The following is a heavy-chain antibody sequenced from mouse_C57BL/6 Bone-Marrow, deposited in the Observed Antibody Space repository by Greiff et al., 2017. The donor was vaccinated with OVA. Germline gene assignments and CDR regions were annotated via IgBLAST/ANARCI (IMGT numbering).Heavy chain of an antibody. D-gene: IGHD2-4*01. J-gene: IGHJ1*03. CDR3: TRCDYDGYWYFDV. Sequence: EVMLVESGTVLARPGASVKMSCKTSGYTFTSYWMHWVKQRPGQGLEWIGAIYPGNSDTSYNQKFKGKAKLTAVTSASTAYMELSSLTNEDSAVYYCTRCDYDGYWYFDVWGTGTTVTVSS. CDR2: IYPGNSDT. CDR1: GYTFTSYW. V-gene: IGHV1-5*01.